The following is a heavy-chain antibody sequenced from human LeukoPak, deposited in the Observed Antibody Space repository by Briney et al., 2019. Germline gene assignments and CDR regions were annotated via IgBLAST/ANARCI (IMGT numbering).Heavy chain of an antibody. Sequence: SETLSLTCTVSGGSISSGGYYWSWIRQHPGKGLEWIGYIYYSGSTYYNPSLESRVTISVDTYKNQFSLKLSSVTAADTAVYYCARDGRDGYNFYFDYWGQGTLVTVSS. CDR1: GGSISSGGYY. D-gene: IGHD5-24*01. CDR2: IYYSGST. V-gene: IGHV4-31*03. CDR3: ARDGRDGYNFYFDY. J-gene: IGHJ4*02.